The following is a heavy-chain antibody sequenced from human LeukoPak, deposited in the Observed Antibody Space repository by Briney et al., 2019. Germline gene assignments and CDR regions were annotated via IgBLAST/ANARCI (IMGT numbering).Heavy chain of an antibody. CDR2: IKPDGSDK. D-gene: IGHD3-3*01. J-gene: IGHJ5*02. V-gene: IGHV3-7*01. Sequence: GGTLRLSCAASGFSFSSYWMTWVRQAPGKGLEWVANIKPDGSDKYHVDSVKGRFIISRDNAKNSLFLQMNSLRVEDTAVYYCARGHLKLEPWGQGTLVTVSS. CDR1: GFSFSSYW. CDR3: ARGHLKLEP.